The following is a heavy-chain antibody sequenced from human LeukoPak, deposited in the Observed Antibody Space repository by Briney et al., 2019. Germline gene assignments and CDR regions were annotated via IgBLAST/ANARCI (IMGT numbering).Heavy chain of an antibody. Sequence: PGRSLRLSCAASGFTFDDYAMHWVRQAPGKGLEWVSGISWNSGSIGYADSVKGRFTISRDNAKNSLYLQMNSLRAEDTAVYYCARDRTEWGIAARLPKDYWGQGTLVTVSS. CDR1: GFTFDDYA. CDR2: ISWNSGSI. CDR3: ARDRTEWGIAARLPKDY. J-gene: IGHJ4*02. V-gene: IGHV3-9*01. D-gene: IGHD6-6*01.